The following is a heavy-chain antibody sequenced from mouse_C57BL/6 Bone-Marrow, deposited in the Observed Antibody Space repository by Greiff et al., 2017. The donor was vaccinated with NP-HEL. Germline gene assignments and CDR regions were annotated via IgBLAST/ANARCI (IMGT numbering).Heavy chain of an antibody. CDR2: IYPRSGNT. CDR1: GYTFTSYG. D-gene: IGHD1-1*01. V-gene: IGHV1-81*01. J-gene: IGHJ3*01. Sequence: QVQLQQSGAELARPGASVKLSCKASGYTFTSYGISWVKQRPGQGLEWIGEIYPRSGNTYYNEKFKGKATLTADKSSSTAYMELRSLTSEDSAVYFCARLNYGGAWFAYWGQGTLVTVSA. CDR3: ARLNYGGAWFAY.